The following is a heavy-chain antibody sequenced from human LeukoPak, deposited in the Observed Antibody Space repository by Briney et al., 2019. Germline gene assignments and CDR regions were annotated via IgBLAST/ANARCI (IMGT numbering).Heavy chain of an antibody. Sequence: GGSLRLSCAASGFTFSSYAMHWVRQAPGEGLEWVAVISYDGSDTYYADSLKGRFTISRDNSKNTLYLQMNSLRVEDTAVYYCARDLLTAMVDYWGQGTLVTVSS. V-gene: IGHV3-30*04. CDR2: ISYDGSDT. D-gene: IGHD5-18*01. CDR1: GFTFSSYA. CDR3: ARDLLTAMVDY. J-gene: IGHJ4*02.